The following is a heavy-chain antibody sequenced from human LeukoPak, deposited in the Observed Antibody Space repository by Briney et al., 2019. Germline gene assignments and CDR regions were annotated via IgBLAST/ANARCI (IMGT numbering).Heavy chain of an antibody. Sequence: SETLSLTCTVSGGSISSYYWTWIRQPAGKGLEWVGRIYTSGTPNYNPSLKSRVTISIDTSKNQFSLKLSCVTAADTAVYYCARDRVGDYFDYWGQGTLVTVSS. V-gene: IGHV4-4*07. CDR2: IYTSGTP. J-gene: IGHJ4*02. D-gene: IGHD3-16*01. CDR3: ARDRVGDYFDY. CDR1: GGSISSYY.